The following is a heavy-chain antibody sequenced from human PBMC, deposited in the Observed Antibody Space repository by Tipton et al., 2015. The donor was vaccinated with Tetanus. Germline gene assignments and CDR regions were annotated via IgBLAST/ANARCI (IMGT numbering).Heavy chain of an antibody. V-gene: IGHV4-34*01. J-gene: IGHJ1*01. Sequence: TLSLTCAVYGGSFSGYYWSWIRQPPGKGLEWVGEINHSGSTNYNPSLKSRVTISVDTSKNQFSLKLSSVTAADTAVYYCARGPYCSGGSCYLYFQHWGQGTLVTVSS. CDR2: INHSGST. D-gene: IGHD2-15*01. CDR3: ARGPYCSGGSCYLYFQH. CDR1: GGSFSGYY.